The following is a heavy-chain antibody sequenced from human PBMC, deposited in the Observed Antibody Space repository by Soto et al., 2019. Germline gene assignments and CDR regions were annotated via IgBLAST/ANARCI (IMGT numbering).Heavy chain of an antibody. D-gene: IGHD6-19*01. V-gene: IGHV1-69*13. J-gene: IGHJ5*02. CDR1: GYTFSSYA. CDR2: IIPIFGTA. Sequence: SVKVSCKASGYTFSSYAISWVRQAPGQGLEWMGGIIPIFGTANYAQKFQGRVTITADESTSTAYMELSSLRSEDTAVYYCARDVSSSGDWFDPWGQGTLVTAPQ. CDR3: ARDVSSSGDWFDP.